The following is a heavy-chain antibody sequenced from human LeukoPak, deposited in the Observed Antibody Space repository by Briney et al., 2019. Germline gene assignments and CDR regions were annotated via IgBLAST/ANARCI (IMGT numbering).Heavy chain of an antibody. CDR2: MNPNSGNT. CDR3: ARGERRTGYSSSWYDLDY. J-gene: IGHJ4*02. CDR1: GYTFTSYD. V-gene: IGHV1-8*01. Sequence: VKVSCKASGYTFTSYDINWVRQATGQGLEWMGWMNPNSGNTGYAQKFQGRVTMTRNTSISTAYMELSSLRSEDMAVYYCARGERRTGYSSSWYDLDYWGQGSLITVSS. D-gene: IGHD6-13*01.